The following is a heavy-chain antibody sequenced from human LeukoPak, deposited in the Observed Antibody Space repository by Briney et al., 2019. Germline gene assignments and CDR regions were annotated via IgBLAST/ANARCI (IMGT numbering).Heavy chain of an antibody. CDR3: ARMGQFWSGYYNGWFAP. J-gene: IGHJ5*02. Sequence: SETLSLTCAVYGGSFSGYYWSWIRQPPGKGLEWIGEINHSGSTNYNPSLKSRVTISVDTSKNQFSLKLSSVTAADTALYYCARMGQFWSGYYNGWFAPWGQGPLVTVSS. V-gene: IGHV4-34*01. CDR1: GGSFSGYY. CDR2: INHSGST. D-gene: IGHD3-3*01.